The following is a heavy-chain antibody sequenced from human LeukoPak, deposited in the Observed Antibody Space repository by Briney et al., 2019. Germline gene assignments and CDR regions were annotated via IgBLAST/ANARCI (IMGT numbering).Heavy chain of an antibody. CDR2: MNTNSGNT. Sequence: GASVKVSCKASGYTFTSYDINWVRQAPGQGLEWMGWMNTNSGNTVYAQKFQGRVTMTRNTPISTAYMELSSLRSEDTAVYFCARLASSSWPLSYYYGMDVWGQGTTVTVSS. V-gene: IGHV1-8*01. J-gene: IGHJ6*02. CDR3: ARLASSSWPLSYYYGMDV. D-gene: IGHD6-13*01. CDR1: GYTFTSYD.